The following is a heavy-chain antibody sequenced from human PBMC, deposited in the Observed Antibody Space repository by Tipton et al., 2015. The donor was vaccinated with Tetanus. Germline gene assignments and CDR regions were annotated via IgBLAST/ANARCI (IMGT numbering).Heavy chain of an antibody. J-gene: IGHJ4*01. CDR3: ARDRGGGWSFDS. CDR1: GFTFSNYP. D-gene: IGHD6-19*01. V-gene: IGHV3-64*01. CDR2: IHTNGGSP. Sequence: SLRLSCAASGFTFSNYPMHWVRQAPGRGLEYVSSIHTNGGSPLYANSVKGRFTISRDNSKNMLYLQMDSLRGGDMAVYYCARDRGGGWSFDSWGHGTLVSVSS.